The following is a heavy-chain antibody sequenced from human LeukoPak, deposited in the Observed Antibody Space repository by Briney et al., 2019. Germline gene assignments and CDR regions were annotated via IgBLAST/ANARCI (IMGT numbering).Heavy chain of an antibody. CDR1: GFTFSSYA. D-gene: IGHD6-6*01. Sequence: GGSLRLSCAASGFTFSSYAMSWVRQAPGKGLEWVSAISGSGGSTYYADSVKGRFTISRDNSKNTLYLQMNSLRAEDTAVYYCAKDQHSSSSGLLNYWGQGTLVTVPS. CDR3: AKDQHSSSSGLLNY. V-gene: IGHV3-23*01. CDR2: ISGSGGST. J-gene: IGHJ4*02.